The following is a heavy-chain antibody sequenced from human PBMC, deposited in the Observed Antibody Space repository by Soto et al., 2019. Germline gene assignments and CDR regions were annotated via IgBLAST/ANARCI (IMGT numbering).Heavy chain of an antibody. CDR2: ISGSGGST. CDR1: GFTFSSYA. J-gene: IGHJ4*02. CDR3: AKDLRGYFDWTYDY. Sequence: GGSLRLSCAASGFTFSSYAMSWVRQAPGKGLEWVSAISGSGGSTYYADSVKGRFTISRDNSKNTLYLQMNSLRAEDTAVYYCAKDLRGYFDWTYDYWGQGTLVTVSS. D-gene: IGHD3-9*01. V-gene: IGHV3-23*01.